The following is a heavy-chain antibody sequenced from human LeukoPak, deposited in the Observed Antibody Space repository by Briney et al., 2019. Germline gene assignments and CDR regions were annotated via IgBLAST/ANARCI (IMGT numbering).Heavy chain of an antibody. CDR1: GFTFSSYA. D-gene: IGHD4-17*01. V-gene: IGHV3-23*01. CDR2: ISGSGGST. J-gene: IGHJ4*02. CDR3: AKVPTKSTVTTEADY. Sequence: GGSLRLSCAASGFTFSSYAMSWVRQAPGKGLEWVSAISGSGGSTYYADSVKGRFTISRDNSKNTLYLQMNSLRAEDTAVYYCAKVPTKSTVTTEADYWGQGTLVTVSS.